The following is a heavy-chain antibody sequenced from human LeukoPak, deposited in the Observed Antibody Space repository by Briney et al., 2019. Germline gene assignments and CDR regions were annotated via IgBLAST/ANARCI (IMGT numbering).Heavy chain of an antibody. CDR2: INHSGST. CDR1: GGSFSGYY. V-gene: IGHV4-34*01. J-gene: IGHJ4*02. Sequence: HSETLSLTCAVYGGSFSGYYWSWIRQPPGKGLEWIGEINHSGSTNYNPSLKSRVTISVDTSKNQFSLKLSSVTAADTAVYYCAKSPHYWGQGTLVTVSS. CDR3: AKSPHY.